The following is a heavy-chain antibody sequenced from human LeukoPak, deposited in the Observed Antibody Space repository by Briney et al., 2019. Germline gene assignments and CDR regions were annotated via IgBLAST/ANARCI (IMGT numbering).Heavy chain of an antibody. CDR2: ISTSSNYM. Sequence: GPLRLSCAASGFTFNSYNINWVRQAPGKGLEWVSFISTSSNYMYYADSVKGRFTISRDNARNSLYLQMNSLRAEDTAVCYCAELGITMIGGVWGKGTTVTISS. D-gene: IGHD3-10*02. CDR3: AELGITMIGGV. V-gene: IGHV3-21*06. J-gene: IGHJ6*04. CDR1: GFTFNSYN.